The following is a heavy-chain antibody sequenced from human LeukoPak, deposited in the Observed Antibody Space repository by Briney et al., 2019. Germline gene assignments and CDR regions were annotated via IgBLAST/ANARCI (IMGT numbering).Heavy chain of an antibody. Sequence: KPSETLSLTCTVSGGSTSSYYWSWIRQPAGKGLEWIGRIYTSGSTNYNPTLKSRVTMSVDTSKNQFSLKLSSVTAADTAVYYCARMTMVRSRGNRYYFDYWGQGTLVTVSS. V-gene: IGHV4-4*07. CDR3: ARMTMVRSRGNRYYFDY. CDR2: IYTSGST. D-gene: IGHD3-10*01. CDR1: GGSTSSYY. J-gene: IGHJ4*02.